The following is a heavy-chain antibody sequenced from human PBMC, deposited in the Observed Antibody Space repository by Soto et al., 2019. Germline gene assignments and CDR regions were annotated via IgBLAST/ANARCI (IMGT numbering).Heavy chain of an antibody. Sequence: QVQLLESGGGVVQPGRSRRLSCAASGFTFSSYGMHWVRQAPGKGLEWVAVISYEGSNKYYADSVKGRFTVSRDKSKNTLYLQVNSLRAEDTAVYYCAKAKVPVVVTAPFDYWGQGPLVTVSS. CDR1: GFTFSSYG. CDR2: ISYEGSNK. CDR3: AKAKVPVVVTAPFDY. J-gene: IGHJ4*02. D-gene: IGHD2-21*02. V-gene: IGHV3-30*18.